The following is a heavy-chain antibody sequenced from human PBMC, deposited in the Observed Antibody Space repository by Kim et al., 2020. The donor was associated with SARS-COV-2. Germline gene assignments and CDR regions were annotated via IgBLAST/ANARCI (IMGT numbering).Heavy chain of an antibody. CDR1: GGSFSGYY. CDR3: HYGSGSYRGYYGLDV. V-gene: IGHV4-34*01. J-gene: IGHJ6*02. D-gene: IGHD3-10*01. CDR2: INHSGST. Sequence: SETLSLTCAVHGGSFSGYYWSWIRQPPGKGLEWIGEINHSGSTNYNPSLKIRVTISVDTSKDQFSLELSSVTAADTAVYYCHYGSGSYRGYYGLDVWGQGTTVTVSS.